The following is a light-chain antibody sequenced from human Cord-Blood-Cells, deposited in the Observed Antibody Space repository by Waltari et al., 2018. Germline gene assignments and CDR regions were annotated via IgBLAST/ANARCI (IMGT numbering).Light chain of an antibody. V-gene: IGLV2-14*01. CDR1: SSDVGGYNY. CDR3: SSYTSSSTWV. CDR2: EVS. Sequence: QSALTHPASVSGSPGQSITISCTGTSSDVGGYNYVSWYQQHPGKAPKLMIYEVSKRPSGVSNRFSGSKSGNTASLTISGLQAEDEADYYCSSYTSSSTWVFGGGTKLTVL. J-gene: IGLJ3*02.